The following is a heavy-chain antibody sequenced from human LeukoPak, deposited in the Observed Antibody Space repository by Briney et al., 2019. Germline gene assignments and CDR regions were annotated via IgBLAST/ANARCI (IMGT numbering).Heavy chain of an antibody. CDR2: IYSGGST. Sequence: GGSLRLSCAASGFTFSSYSMNWVRQAPGKGLEWVSVIYSGGSTYYADSVKGRFTISRDNSKNTLYLQMNSLRAEDTAVYYCARGGPRITAFDYWGQGTLVTVSS. D-gene: IGHD3-16*01. CDR1: GFTFSSYS. J-gene: IGHJ4*02. V-gene: IGHV3-53*01. CDR3: ARGGPRITAFDY.